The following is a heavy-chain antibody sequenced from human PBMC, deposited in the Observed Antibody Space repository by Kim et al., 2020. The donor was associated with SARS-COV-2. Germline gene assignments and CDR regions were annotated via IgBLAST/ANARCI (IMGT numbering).Heavy chain of an antibody. CDR3: VREGGRSFEY. CDR2: IKTDGTDK. D-gene: IGHD3-16*01. V-gene: IGHV3-7*01. Sequence: GGSLRLSCAVSGFTFSTYWMAWVRQVPGKGLECVALIKTDGTDKYYVDSVKGRFIISRDNTKNSLSLQMSSLRVEDTAVYYCVREGGRSFEYWGQGALVT. CDR1: GFTFSTYW. J-gene: IGHJ4*02.